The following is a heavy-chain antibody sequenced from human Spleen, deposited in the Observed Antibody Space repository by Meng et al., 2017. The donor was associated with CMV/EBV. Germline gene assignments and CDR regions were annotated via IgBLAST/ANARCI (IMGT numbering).Heavy chain of an antibody. Sequence: GSLRLSCTVSGGSISSSSYYWGWIRQPPGKGLEWIGSIHYSGSTYYNLSLKSRVTISVDTSKNQFSLKLSSVTAADTAVYYCAREFPYCSSTSCYSGAFDIWGQGTMVTVSS. CDR1: GGSISSSSYY. V-gene: IGHV4-39*07. CDR3: AREFPYCSSTSCYSGAFDI. D-gene: IGHD2-2*01. J-gene: IGHJ3*02. CDR2: IHYSGST.